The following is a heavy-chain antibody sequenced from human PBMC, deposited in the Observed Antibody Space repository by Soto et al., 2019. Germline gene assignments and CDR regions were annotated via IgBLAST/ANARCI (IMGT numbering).Heavy chain of an antibody. CDR2: IIPILGIA. Sequence: QVQLVQSGAEVKKPGSSVKVSCKASGGTFSSYTISWVRQAPGQGLEWMGRIIPILGIANYAQKFQGRVKITANKSTSTANMELSSLRSEDTAVYYCASVRGSTSHYYYYYMAVWGKGTTVTAS. V-gene: IGHV1-69*02. CDR3: ASVRGSTSHYYYYYMAV. CDR1: GGTFSSYT. D-gene: IGHD2-2*01. J-gene: IGHJ6*03.